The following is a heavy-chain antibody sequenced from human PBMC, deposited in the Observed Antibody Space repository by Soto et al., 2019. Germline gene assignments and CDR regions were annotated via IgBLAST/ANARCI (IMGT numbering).Heavy chain of an antibody. CDR3: ARSRTYGGNSFDY. CDR1: GYSFTSYW. V-gene: IGHV5-51*01. Sequence: GESLKISCNASGYSFTSYWIGWVRQMPGKGLEWMGIIYPGDSNTRYSPSSQGQVTISADKSTNTAYLQWSSLKASDTAMYYCARSRTYGGNSFDYWGQGTLVTVSS. J-gene: IGHJ4*02. D-gene: IGHD2-21*01. CDR2: IYPGDSNT.